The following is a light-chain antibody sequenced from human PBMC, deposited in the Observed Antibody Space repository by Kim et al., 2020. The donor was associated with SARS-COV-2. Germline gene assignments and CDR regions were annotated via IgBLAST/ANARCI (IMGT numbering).Light chain of an antibody. V-gene: IGKV1-27*01. CDR2: AAS. CDR1: EDISNY. J-gene: IGKJ1*01. Sequence: ASVEDRVTITCRASEDISNYLVWYQQKSGKAPKPLIYAASTLQSGVPSRFSGRRSGTDFTLTISSLQPEDAATYYCQNYNSAPWTFGQGTKVEIK. CDR3: QNYNSAPWT.